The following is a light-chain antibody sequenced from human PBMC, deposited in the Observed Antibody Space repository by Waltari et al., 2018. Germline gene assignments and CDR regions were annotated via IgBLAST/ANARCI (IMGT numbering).Light chain of an antibody. CDR2: DAS. V-gene: IGKV3-11*01. J-gene: IGKJ5*01. CDR1: QSVSSY. CDR3: QQRTDWPRTIT. Sequence: EIMLTQSPATLSLSPGERATLSCRASQSVSSYLAWYQQKPGQAPRPLIYDASNRATGIPARFSGSGSGTDFTLTISSLEPEDFAVYYCQQRTDWPRTITFGQGTRLEI.